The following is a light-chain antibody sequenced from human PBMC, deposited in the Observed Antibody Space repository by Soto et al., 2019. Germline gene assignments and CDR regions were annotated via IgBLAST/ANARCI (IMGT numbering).Light chain of an antibody. V-gene: IGLV2-8*01. CDR1: SSDVGAYNY. J-gene: IGLJ3*02. Sequence: QYVLTQPPSASGSPGQSVTISCTGTSSDVGAYNYVSWYQQHAGKAPKLVIYEVTKRPSGVPDRFSGSKSANTASLTVSGLQAEYEADYYCSSFASSNTWVFGGGTKLTVL. CDR3: SSFASSNTWV. CDR2: EVT.